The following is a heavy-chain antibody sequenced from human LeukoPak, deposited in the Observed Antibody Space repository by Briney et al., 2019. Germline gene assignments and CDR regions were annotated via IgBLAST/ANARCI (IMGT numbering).Heavy chain of an antibody. CDR3: AVGITILGVAASFVS. J-gene: IGHJ4*03. CDR1: GATYNAYY. CDR2: IDHRGTA. D-gene: IGHD3-3*01. V-gene: IGHV4-34*08. Sequence: NPSETLSLTCAVYGATYNAYYWSWIRQPPGKGLEWIGDIDHRGTATYNPSLKSRLTISADASKNQFSLKLNSVTDADTAVYYCAVGITILGVAASFVSWGHGNLVIVSS.